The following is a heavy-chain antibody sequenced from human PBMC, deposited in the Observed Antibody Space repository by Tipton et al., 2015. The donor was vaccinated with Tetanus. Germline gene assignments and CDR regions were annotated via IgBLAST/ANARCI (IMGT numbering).Heavy chain of an antibody. Sequence: TLSLTCTVSGGSISNYYWSWIRQPPGKGLEWIGYIYYSGSTNYNPSLKSRVTISVDTSKNQFSLTLSSVTAADTAVYYCARGAYSYDSSGYYYLLDPWGQGTLVTVSS. CDR3: ARGAYSYDSSGYYYLLDP. D-gene: IGHD3-22*01. J-gene: IGHJ5*02. CDR1: GGSISNYY. V-gene: IGHV4-59*01. CDR2: IYYSGST.